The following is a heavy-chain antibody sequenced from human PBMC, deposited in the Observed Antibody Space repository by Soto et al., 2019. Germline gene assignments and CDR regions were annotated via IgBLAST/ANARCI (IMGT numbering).Heavy chain of an antibody. CDR2: INENGGTR. CDR1: GFVFSDYT. D-gene: IGHD2-15*01. J-gene: IGHJ4*02. CDR3: ARVGSARRPAGWRLGLDY. V-gene: IGHV3-64*01. Sequence: EVQLVESGGDMVQPGGSLRLSCAASGFVFSDYTMHWVRQAPGKGLEFVSSINENGGTRYYANSVKGRFTVSRDNSKNTLYLQMGSLRDDDTAVYYCARVGSARRPAGWRLGLDYWGRGTLVTVSS.